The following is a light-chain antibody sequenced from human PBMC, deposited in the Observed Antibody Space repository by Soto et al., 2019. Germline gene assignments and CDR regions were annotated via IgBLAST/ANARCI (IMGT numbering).Light chain of an antibody. CDR3: QQRSNYPLT. V-gene: IGKV3-11*01. CDR2: DAS. J-gene: IGKJ4*01. CDR1: QSVSTY. Sequence: EIVLTQSPATLSLSPGERATLSCRASQSVSTYLAWYQQKRGQAPRLLIYDASNRATGIPARFSGSGSGTDFTLTIRSLEPEDFAVYYCQQRSNYPLTFGGGTNREIK.